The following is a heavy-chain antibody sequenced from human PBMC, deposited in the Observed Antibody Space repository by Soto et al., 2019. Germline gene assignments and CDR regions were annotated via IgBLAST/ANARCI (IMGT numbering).Heavy chain of an antibody. CDR1: GFSFSTYA. V-gene: IGHV3-23*01. D-gene: IGHD2-8*01. CDR2: ISGSGGTT. Sequence: GGSLRLSCVASGFSFSTYAMSWVRQAPGKGLEWVSGISGSGGTTYSADSVKGRFTISRDNSKNTLYLQMNSLSAEDTAVYFCGGCCSNVVYSNAGFDWGQGTLVTVSS. CDR3: GGCCSNVVYSNAGFD. J-gene: IGHJ4*02.